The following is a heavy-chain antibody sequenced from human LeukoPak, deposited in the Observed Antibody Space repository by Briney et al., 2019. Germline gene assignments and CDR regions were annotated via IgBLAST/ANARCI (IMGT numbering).Heavy chain of an antibody. CDR1: GFTVSSNY. J-gene: IGHJ4*02. CDR3: ARDISQQLGPGFDY. CDR2: IYSGGST. Sequence: PGGSLRLSCAASGFTVSSNYMSWVRQAPGKGLEGVSVIYSGGSTYYADSVKGRFTISRDNSKNTLYLQMNSLRAEDTAVYYCARDISQQLGPGFDYWGQGTLVTVSS. D-gene: IGHD6-13*01. V-gene: IGHV3-53*01.